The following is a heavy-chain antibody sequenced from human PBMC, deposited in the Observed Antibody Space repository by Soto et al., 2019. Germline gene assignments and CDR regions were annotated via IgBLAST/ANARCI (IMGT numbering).Heavy chain of an antibody. CDR1: GYTFSGYS. J-gene: IGHJ6*02. CDR3: ARDVFCGGAPACPDMDV. V-gene: IGHV1-18*04. D-gene: IGHD2-21*01. CDR2: ISGYNGNT. Sequence: ASVKVSCNASGYTFSGYSITWVRQAPGQGLEWMGRISGYNGNTNYARTLRGRLTLTTDTSTSTAYMELRSLTSDDTAVYYCARDVFCGGAPACPDMDVWGQGTTVTVS.